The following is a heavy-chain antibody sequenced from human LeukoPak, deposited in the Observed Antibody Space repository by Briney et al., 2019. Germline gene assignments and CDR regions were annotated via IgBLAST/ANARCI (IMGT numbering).Heavy chain of an antibody. D-gene: IGHD3-3*01. V-gene: IGHV4-4*02. CDR2: IFHTGST. CDR3: ARRPSGSGRIDY. Sequence: SETLSLTCAVSGGSISSTMWWSWVRQPPWEGLEWIGEIFHTGSTNYNPSLKSRVTISVDKSKNQFSLKLISVTAADTAVYYCARRPSGSGRIDYWGQGTLVTVSS. CDR1: GGSISSTMW. J-gene: IGHJ4*02.